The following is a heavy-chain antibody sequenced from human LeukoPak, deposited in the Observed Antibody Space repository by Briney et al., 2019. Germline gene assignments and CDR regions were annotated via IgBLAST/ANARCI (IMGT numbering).Heavy chain of an antibody. V-gene: IGHV3-30*18. CDR3: AKDWGLSMIVADY. CDR2: ISYDGSNK. J-gene: IGHJ4*02. CDR1: GFTFSSYG. D-gene: IGHD3-22*01. Sequence: GGSLRLSCAASGFTFSSYGMHWVRQAPGKGLEWVAVISYDGSNKYYADSVKGRFTISRDNSKNTLYLQMNSLRAEDTAVYYCAKDWGLSMIVADYWGQGTLVTVSS.